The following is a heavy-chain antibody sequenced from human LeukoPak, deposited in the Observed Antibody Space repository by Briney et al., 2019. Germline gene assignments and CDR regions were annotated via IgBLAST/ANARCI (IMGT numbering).Heavy chain of an antibody. CDR1: GFTFSSYS. Sequence: GGCLRLSCAASGFTFSSYSMNWVRQAPGKGLEWVSSISSSSSYIYYADSVKGRFTISRDDAKNSLYLQMNSLRAEDTAVYYCARARSGSNDYWGQGTLVTVSS. V-gene: IGHV3-21*01. D-gene: IGHD1-26*01. CDR3: ARARSGSNDY. J-gene: IGHJ4*02. CDR2: ISSSSSYI.